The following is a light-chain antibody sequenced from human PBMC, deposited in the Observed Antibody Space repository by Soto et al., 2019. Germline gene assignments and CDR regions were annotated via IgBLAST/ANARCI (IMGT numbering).Light chain of an antibody. CDR3: CSYAASSALWV. V-gene: IGLV2-23*01. CDR2: EGS. CDR1: NSDVGTYEL. J-gene: IGLJ3*02. Sequence: QSAVTQPASVSGSPGQSITISCTGTNSDVGTYELVSWYQQHPGRAPKLMIYEGSKRPSGVSNRFSGSKSGDTASLTISGLQAKDEANYYCCSYAASSALWVFGGGTKLTVL.